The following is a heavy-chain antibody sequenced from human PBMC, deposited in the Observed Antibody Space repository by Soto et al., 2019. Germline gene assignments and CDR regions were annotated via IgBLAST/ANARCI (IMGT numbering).Heavy chain of an antibody. CDR3: VSDTARTYYYYAMDV. J-gene: IGHJ6*02. V-gene: IGHV5-51*01. Sequence: GESLKISCQGSGYSFTSYWIGWVRQMPGKGLEWMGFIYPGDSDTRYSPSFQGQVTISADKSFSTAYLQWSSLKASDTAMYYCVSDTARTYYYYAMDVWGQGTTVTVSS. CDR1: GYSFTSYW. D-gene: IGHD5-18*01. CDR2: IYPGDSDT.